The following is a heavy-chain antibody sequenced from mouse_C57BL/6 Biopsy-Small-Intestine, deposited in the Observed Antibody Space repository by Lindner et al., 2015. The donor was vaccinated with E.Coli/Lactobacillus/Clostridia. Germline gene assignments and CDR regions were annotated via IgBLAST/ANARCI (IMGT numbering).Heavy chain of an antibody. CDR3: ARDRNYAMHY. CDR1: GYTFTING. V-gene: IGHV1-4*01. CDR2: ISANSGNT. J-gene: IGHJ4*01. Sequence: SVKVSCKASGYTFTINGISWVRQAPGQGLEWMGWISANSGNTNYAQKFQGRVTMTTNTSTSTAYMELRSLTSDDTAVYYCARDRNYAMHYWGQGTLVTVSS. D-gene: IGHD2-14*01.